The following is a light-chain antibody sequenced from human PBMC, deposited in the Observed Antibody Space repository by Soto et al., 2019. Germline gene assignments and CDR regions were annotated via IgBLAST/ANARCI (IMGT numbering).Light chain of an antibody. CDR2: AAS. CDR3: QHSYSTPRT. CDR1: QSISSY. V-gene: IGKV1-39*01. J-gene: IGKJ5*01. Sequence: QMTKSASALSASVRDRVTITCRASQSISSYLDWYQQKPGQAPKLLIYAASSLQSGVPSRFSGSGSGTDFTLTISSLQPEDFATYYCQHSYSTPRTFGQGTRLEIK.